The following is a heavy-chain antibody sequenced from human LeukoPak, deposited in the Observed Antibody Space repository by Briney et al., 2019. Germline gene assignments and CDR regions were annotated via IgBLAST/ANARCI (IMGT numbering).Heavy chain of an antibody. V-gene: IGHV1-18*01. CDR3: ARDVGITVADSFDP. J-gene: IGHJ5*02. CDR1: GYSSTTYG. CDR2: IHIYRGNT. D-gene: IGHD6-13*01. Sequence: ASVKVSCKASGYSSTTYGISWVRHAPGQKLEWMGWIHIYRGNTNYAQKFQGRVTMTTDTSTTTVYMEVRGLRSDDTAMYYCARDVGITVADSFDPWGQGTLVTVSS.